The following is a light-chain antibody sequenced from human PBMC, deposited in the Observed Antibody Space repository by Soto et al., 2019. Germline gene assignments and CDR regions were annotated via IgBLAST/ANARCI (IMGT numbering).Light chain of an antibody. Sequence: VSSTKKDRVTITCRASQSISSWLAWYQQKPGKAPKLLIYKASSLESGVPSRFSGSGSGTEFTLTISSLQPDDFATYYCQQYNSYPWTFGQGAMLDIK. V-gene: IGKV1-5*03. CDR1: QSISSW. CDR3: QQYNSYPWT. CDR2: KAS. J-gene: IGKJ1*01.